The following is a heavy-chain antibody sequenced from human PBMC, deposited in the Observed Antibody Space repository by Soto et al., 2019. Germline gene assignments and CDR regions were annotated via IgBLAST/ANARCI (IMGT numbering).Heavy chain of an antibody. CDR3: TTGRDDLLY. D-gene: IGHD1-1*01. V-gene: IGHV3-15*07. CDR1: GFTFSKVW. J-gene: IGHJ4*02. Sequence: EVQLVESGGGLVKPGGSLRISCAVSGFTFSKVWMNWVRQAPGKGLEWVGRIKSKTDGGTTDYAAAVKGRFTITRDDSKDSLYVQMNSLKTEDTAVYFCTTGRDDLLYWCQGTLVTVSA. CDR2: IKSKTDGGTT.